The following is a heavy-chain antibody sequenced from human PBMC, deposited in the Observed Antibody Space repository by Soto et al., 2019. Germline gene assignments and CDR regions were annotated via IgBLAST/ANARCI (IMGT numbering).Heavy chain of an antibody. CDR3: ARTQQWPSNYFDY. CDR2: IYYSGST. CDR1: GGSISSYY. V-gene: IGHV4-59*08. Sequence: SETLSLTCTVSGGSISSYYWSWIRQPPGKGLEWIGYIYYSGSTNYNPSLKSRVTISVDTSKNQFSLKLSSVTAADTAVYYCARTQQWPSNYFDYWGQGTLVTVSS. J-gene: IGHJ4*02. D-gene: IGHD6-19*01.